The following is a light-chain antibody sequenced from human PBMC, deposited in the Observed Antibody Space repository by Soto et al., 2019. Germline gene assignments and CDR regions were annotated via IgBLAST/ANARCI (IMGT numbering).Light chain of an antibody. CDR2: ATS. CDR3: QQTHTFPLT. CDR1: QGVSSW. J-gene: IGKJ3*01. V-gene: IGKV1-12*01. Sequence: DIQMTQSPSSVSASVGDRVTITCRASQGVSSWLAWYQQKPGKAPNLLIYATSNLQSGVPSRFSGSVSGTDFTLTITSLHPEDFATYYCQQTHTFPLTFGPGTKVDIK.